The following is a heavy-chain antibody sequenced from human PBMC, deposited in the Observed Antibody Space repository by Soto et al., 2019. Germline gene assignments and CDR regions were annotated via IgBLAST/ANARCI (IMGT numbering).Heavy chain of an antibody. CDR1: GGSISSYY. V-gene: IGHV4-59*01. J-gene: IGHJ3*02. CDR3: ARDRGDAFDI. CDR2: IYYSGST. D-gene: IGHD1-26*01. Sequence: QVQLQESGPGLVKPSETLSFTCTVSGGSISSYYWSWIRQPPGKGLEWIGYIYYSGSTNYNPSLKSRVTISVDTSRNQFSLKLSTVTAADTAVYYWARDRGDAFDIWGHGTMVTVSS.